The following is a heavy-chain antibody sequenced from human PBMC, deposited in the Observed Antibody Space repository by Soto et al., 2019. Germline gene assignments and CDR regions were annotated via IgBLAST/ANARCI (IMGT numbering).Heavy chain of an antibody. CDR2: IIPIFGTA. CDR1: GGTFSSYA. V-gene: IGHV1-69*13. Sequence: SVKVSCKASGGTFSSYAISWVRQAPGQGLEWMGGIIPIFGTANYAQKFQGRVTITADESTSTAYMELSSLRSEDTAVYYCARERNYSGSYSAFDIWGQGTMVTVSS. J-gene: IGHJ3*02. D-gene: IGHD1-26*01. CDR3: ARERNYSGSYSAFDI.